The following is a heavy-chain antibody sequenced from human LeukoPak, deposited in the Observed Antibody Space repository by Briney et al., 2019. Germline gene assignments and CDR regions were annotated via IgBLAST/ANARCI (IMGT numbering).Heavy chain of an antibody. CDR1: GDSINSYY. CDR3: ARGGFSGSYKGTDY. D-gene: IGHD1-26*01. Sequence: PSETLSLTCTVSGDSINSYYWSWIRQSPGKGLEWIGYIYYSGSTNHNPSLRSRVTISVDTSKNQFSLKLSSVTAADTAVYYCARGGFSGSYKGTDYWGQGTLVTVSS. V-gene: IGHV4-59*08. J-gene: IGHJ4*02. CDR2: IYYSGST.